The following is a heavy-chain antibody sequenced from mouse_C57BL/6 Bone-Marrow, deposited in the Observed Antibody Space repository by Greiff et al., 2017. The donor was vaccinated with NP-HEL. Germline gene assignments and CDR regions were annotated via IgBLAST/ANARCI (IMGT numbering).Heavy chain of an antibody. J-gene: IGHJ1*03. CDR3: TRPITTANGYFEV. CDR1: GFTFSDAW. Sequence: DVMLVESGGGLVQPGGSMTLSCAASGFTFSDAWMDWVRQSPEKGLEWVAEIRNKANNHATYYAESVKGRFTISRDDSKSSVYLQMNSLRAEDTGIYYGTRPITTANGYFEVWGTGTTGTVSS. CDR2: IRNKANNHAT. V-gene: IGHV6-6*01. D-gene: IGHD1-2*01.